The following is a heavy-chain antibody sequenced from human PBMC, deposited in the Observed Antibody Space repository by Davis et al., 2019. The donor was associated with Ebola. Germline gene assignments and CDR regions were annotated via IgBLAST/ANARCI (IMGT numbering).Heavy chain of an antibody. CDR3: ARVRRSLYYPYYYYAMDV. J-gene: IGHJ6*02. D-gene: IGHD3-3*01. V-gene: IGHV3-66*01. CDR2: ISSGGDA. Sequence: PGGSLRLSCAASGFTVSYNYMSWVRQAPGKGLEWVSVISSGGDANDADSLKDRFTISRDNSKNTLYLQMNSLRAEDTAVYYCARVRRSLYYPYYYYAMDVWGQGATVTVSS. CDR1: GFTVSYNY.